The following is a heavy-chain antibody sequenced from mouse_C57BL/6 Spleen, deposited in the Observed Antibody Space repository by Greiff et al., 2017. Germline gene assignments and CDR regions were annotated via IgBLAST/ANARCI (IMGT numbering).Heavy chain of an antibody. CDR3: ARPDYGTPAWFAY. CDR2: IHPNSGST. J-gene: IGHJ3*01. D-gene: IGHD1-1*01. CDR1: GYTFTSYW. Sequence: QVQLQQPGAELVKPGASVKLSCKASGYTFTSYWMHWVKQRPGQGLEWIGMIHPNSGSTNYNEKFKSKATLTVDKSSSTAYMQLSSLTSEDSAVYYCARPDYGTPAWFAYWGQGTLVTVSA. V-gene: IGHV1-64*01.